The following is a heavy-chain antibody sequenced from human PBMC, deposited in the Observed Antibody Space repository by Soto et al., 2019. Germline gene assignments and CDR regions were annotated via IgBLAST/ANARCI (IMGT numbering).Heavy chain of an antibody. J-gene: IGHJ4*01. V-gene: IGHV3-23*01. CDR1: GFTVGSYA. CDR3: ATRLVATVVTPRLLY. CDR2: SSGSGDET. Sequence: GGSLRLSCAASGFTVGSYAMTWVRQAPGKGLEWVSGSSGSGDETYYADSVKGRFTVSRDNSKNTLYLQMNSLRAEDTALYYCATRLVATVVTPRLLYWGHGTLVTVSS. D-gene: IGHD5-12*01.